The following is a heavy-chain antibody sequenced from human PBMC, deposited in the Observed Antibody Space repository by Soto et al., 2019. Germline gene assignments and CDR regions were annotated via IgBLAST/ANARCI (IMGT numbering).Heavy chain of an antibody. V-gene: IGHV4-59*01. CDR1: GGSISSYY. D-gene: IGHD3-10*01. Sequence: ASETLSLTCTVSGGSISSYYWSWIRQPPGKGLEWIGYIYYSGSTNYNPSLKSRVTISVDTSKNQFSLKLSSVTAADTAVYYCARYILWFGESAKNYYYYGMDVWGQGTTVTVSS. J-gene: IGHJ6*02. CDR3: ARYILWFGESAKNYYYYGMDV. CDR2: IYYSGST.